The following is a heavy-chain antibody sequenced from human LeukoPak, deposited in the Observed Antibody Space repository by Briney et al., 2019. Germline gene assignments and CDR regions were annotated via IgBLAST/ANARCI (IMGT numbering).Heavy chain of an antibody. V-gene: IGHV5-51*01. CDR1: GYSFTSYW. J-gene: IGHJ4*02. CDR3: ARGQFNMGYSWVYSCSWYYFDY. D-gene: IGHD6-13*01. CDR2: IYPGDSDT. Sequence: HGESLKISCKGSGYSFTSYWIGGVRQMRGKGLEWMGIIYPGDSDTRYSPSFQGQVTISADKSISTAYLQWSSLKASDTAMYYCARGQFNMGYSWVYSCSWYYFDYWGQGTLATVSS.